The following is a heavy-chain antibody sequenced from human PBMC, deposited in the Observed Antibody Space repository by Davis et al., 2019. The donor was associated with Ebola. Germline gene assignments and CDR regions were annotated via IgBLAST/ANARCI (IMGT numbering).Heavy chain of an antibody. CDR1: GGTFSSYA. J-gene: IGHJ4*02. CDR3: ARPDYAY. CDR2: INPHSGDT. Sequence: ASVKVSCKASGGTFSSYAISWVRQAPGQGLEWMGWINPHSGDTNYAQKFQGRVTMTRDTSISTAYMELSRLRSDDTAVYYCARPDYAYWGQGTLVTVSS. V-gene: IGHV1-2*02. D-gene: IGHD4/OR15-4a*01.